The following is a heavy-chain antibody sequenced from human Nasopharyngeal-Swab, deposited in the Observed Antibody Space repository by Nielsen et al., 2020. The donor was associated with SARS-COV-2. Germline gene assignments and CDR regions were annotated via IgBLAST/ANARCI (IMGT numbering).Heavy chain of an antibody. V-gene: IGHV3-48*04. Sequence: GGSLRLSCVASGFTFRNYNINWVRQAPGRGLEWVSYISTSSSTIHYADSVKGRFTISRDNAKDSLHLQMSSLRAEDTAFYYCARATDTSTYGSYYWGQGTLVTVSS. D-gene: IGHD3-10*01. CDR1: GFTFRNYN. CDR2: ISTSSSTI. J-gene: IGHJ4*02. CDR3: ARATDTSTYGSYY.